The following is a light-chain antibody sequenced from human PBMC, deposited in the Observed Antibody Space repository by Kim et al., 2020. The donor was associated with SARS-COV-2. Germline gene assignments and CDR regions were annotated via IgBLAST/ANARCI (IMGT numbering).Light chain of an antibody. J-gene: IGKJ2*01. Sequence: EPASISCRSSQSLLHSNGYYYLDWYLQQPGQSPQLLIYLGSNRASGVPDRFSGSGSGTDSTLKISRVEAEDVGVYYCMQTILTPRTFGQGTKLEI. CDR3: MQTILTPRT. CDR1: QSLLHSNGYYY. V-gene: IGKV2-28*01. CDR2: LGS.